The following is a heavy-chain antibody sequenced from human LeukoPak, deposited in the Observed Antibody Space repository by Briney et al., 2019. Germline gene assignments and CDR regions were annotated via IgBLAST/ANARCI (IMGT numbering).Heavy chain of an antibody. CDR1: GFTFSSYA. Sequence: GGSLRLSCAASGFTFSSYAMHWVRQAPGKGLEWVAVISYDGSNKYYADSVKGRFTISRDNSKNTLYLQMNSLRAEDTAVYYCARGYSSSPPSYWGQGTLATVSS. CDR2: ISYDGSNK. J-gene: IGHJ4*02. V-gene: IGHV3-30*04. CDR3: ARGYSSSPPSY. D-gene: IGHD6-6*01.